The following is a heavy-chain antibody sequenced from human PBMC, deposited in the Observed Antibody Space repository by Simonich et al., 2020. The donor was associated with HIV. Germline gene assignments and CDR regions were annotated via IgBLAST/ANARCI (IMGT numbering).Heavy chain of an antibody. D-gene: IGHD1-20*01. Sequence: VQLVESGPGLVKPSETLFLICTVSGGSISSYYWSWIRQHPGKGLEWIGYIYYSGNTYYNPSLKGRVTISVDTSKNQFSLKLSSVTAADTAVYYCARVGIRMYAFDIWGQGTMVTVSS. V-gene: IGHV4-59*06. CDR1: GGSISSYY. CDR2: IYYSGNT. CDR3: ARVGIRMYAFDI. J-gene: IGHJ3*02.